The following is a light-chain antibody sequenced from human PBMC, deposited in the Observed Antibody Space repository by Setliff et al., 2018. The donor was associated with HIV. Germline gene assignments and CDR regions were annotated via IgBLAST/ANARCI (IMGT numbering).Light chain of an antibody. CDR2: QAT. Sequence: QSALTQPASVSGSPGQSITISCTGTSNDVGRYDLVSWYQQYPGKAPKLMIYQATKRPSGVSNRFSGSTSGNTASLTISGLQAEDEADYYCCSNTGSNTYVFGSGTKVTVL. CDR3: CSNTGSNTYV. J-gene: IGLJ1*01. V-gene: IGLV2-23*01. CDR1: SNDVGRYDL.